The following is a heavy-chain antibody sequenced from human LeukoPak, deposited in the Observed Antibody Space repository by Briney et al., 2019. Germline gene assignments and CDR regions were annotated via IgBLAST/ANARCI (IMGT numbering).Heavy chain of an antibody. J-gene: IGHJ4*02. D-gene: IGHD3-3*01. CDR2: ISGSSGHT. Sequence: QAGGSLRLSCAASGLTFSSYAMSWVRQAPEKGLEWVSAISGSSGHTYHADSVKGRFTISRDNSKNTLYLQMNSLRAEDTAVYYCAKVGFSEMEWLLYSDHWGQGTLVTVSS. CDR3: AKVGFSEMEWLLYSDH. V-gene: IGHV3-23*01. CDR1: GLTFSSYA.